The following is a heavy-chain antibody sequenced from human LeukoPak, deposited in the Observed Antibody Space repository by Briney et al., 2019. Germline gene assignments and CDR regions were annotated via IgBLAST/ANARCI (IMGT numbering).Heavy chain of an antibody. CDR3: ASPMVRGPSLGAFDI. D-gene: IGHD3-10*01. J-gene: IGHJ3*02. V-gene: IGHV4-39*07. CDR1: GGSISSSSYY. CDR2: IYSSGST. Sequence: KPSETLSLTCTVSGGSISSSSYYWGWIRQPPGKGLEWIGSIYSSGSTYYNPSLTSRVTISVDTSKNQFSLKLNSVTAADTAVYYCASPMVRGPSLGAFDIWGQGTMVTVSS.